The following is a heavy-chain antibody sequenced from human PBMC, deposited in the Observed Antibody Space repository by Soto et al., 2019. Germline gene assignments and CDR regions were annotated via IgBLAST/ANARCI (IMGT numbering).Heavy chain of an antibody. CDR3: ARGRFYSETSTWFAF. J-gene: IGHJ5*01. D-gene: IGHD2-2*01. Sequence: ASVKVSCKASGYTFTDYDINCVRQAPGQGLEWMGWVSPNSGNTVYAQKFQDRVTMTRDTSISTAYMELNNLRFEDTAMYYCARGRFYSETSTWFAFWGQGTPVTVSS. CDR2: VSPNSGNT. V-gene: IGHV1-8*01. CDR1: GYTFTDYD.